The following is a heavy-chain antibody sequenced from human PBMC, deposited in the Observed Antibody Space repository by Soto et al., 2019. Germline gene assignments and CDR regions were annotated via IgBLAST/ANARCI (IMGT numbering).Heavy chain of an antibody. V-gene: IGHV4-4*02. J-gene: IGHJ5*02. CDR2: IYHSGST. Sequence: SETLSLTCAVSGGSISSSNWWSWVRQPPGKGLEWIGEIYHSGSTNYNPSLKGRVTISVDKSKNQFSLKLSSVTAADTAVYYCARVEGRDYGDTWFDPWGQGTLVTVSS. CDR3: ARVEGRDYGDTWFDP. D-gene: IGHD4-17*01. CDR1: GGSISSSNW.